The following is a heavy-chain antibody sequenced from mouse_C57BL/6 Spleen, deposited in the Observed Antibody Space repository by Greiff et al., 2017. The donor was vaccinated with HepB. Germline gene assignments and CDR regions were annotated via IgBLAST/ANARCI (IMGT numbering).Heavy chain of an antibody. D-gene: IGHD4-1*01. V-gene: IGHV1-15*01. CDR3: TRGGLGTYFDY. Sequence: VQLVESGAELVRPGASVTLSCKASGYTFTDYEMHWVKQTPVHGLEWIGAIDPETGGTAYNQKFKGKAILTADKSSSTAYMELRSLTSEDSAVYYCTRGGLGTYFDYWGQGTTLTVSS. J-gene: IGHJ2*01. CDR2: IDPETGGT. CDR1: GYTFTDYE.